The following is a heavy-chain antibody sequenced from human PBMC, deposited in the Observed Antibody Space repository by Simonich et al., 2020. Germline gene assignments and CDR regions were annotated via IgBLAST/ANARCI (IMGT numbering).Heavy chain of an antibody. V-gene: IGHV3-48*03. CDR1: GFTFSSYE. D-gene: IGHD6-6*01. Sequence: EVQLVESGGGLVQPGGSLRLSCAASGFTFSSYEMNWVSQAPGKGLEWVSYISSSGSIIYYADSVKGRLTISMDNAKNSLYLQMNSLRAEDTAVYYCAREFRLQLVEIGTYYYYGMDVWGQGTTVTVSS. CDR2: ISSSGSII. J-gene: IGHJ6*02. CDR3: AREFRLQLVEIGTYYYYGMDV.